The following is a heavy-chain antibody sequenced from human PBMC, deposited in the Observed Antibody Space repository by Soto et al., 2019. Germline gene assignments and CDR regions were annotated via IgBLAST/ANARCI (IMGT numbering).Heavy chain of an antibody. CDR1: GYTFTSYG. D-gene: IGHD3-9*01. Sequence: QVQLVQSGAELKKTGASVKVSCKASGYTFTSYGISWVRQSPGQGLEGMGWIRAYNGNTNDAQKLQGRVTMTTDTSTSTPHMELRSLRADAPAVYYCAPYGTDFLPCVRHFDWLTPAEFDYCGQGPLVTVSS. CDR3: APYGTDFLPCVRHFDWLTPAEFDY. J-gene: IGHJ4*02. CDR2: IRAYNGNT. V-gene: IGHV1-18*01.